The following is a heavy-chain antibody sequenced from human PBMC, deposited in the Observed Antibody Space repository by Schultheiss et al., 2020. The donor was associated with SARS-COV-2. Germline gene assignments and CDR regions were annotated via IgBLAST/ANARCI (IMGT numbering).Heavy chain of an antibody. CDR1: GFTVSSNY. D-gene: IGHD3-22*01. CDR3: ARGDSSGFHVDY. CDR2: IYSGGST. J-gene: IGHJ4*02. V-gene: IGHV3-66*02. Sequence: GESLKISCAASGFTVSSNYMSWVRQAPGKGLEWVSVIYSGGSTYYADSVKGRFTISRDNSKNTLYLQMNSLRAEDTAVYYCARGDSSGFHVDYWGQGTLVTVSS.